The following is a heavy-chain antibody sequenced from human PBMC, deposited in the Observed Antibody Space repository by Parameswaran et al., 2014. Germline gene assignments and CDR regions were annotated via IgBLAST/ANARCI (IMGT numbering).Heavy chain of an antibody. J-gene: IGHJ4*02. V-gene: IGHV4-39*01. CDR2: IYYNGTT. CDR3: VRLFDY. Sequence: WIRQPPGKGLEWIGNIYYNGTTFYNPSLKSRVTISVYASRNQFSLKLTSVTAADTAVYYCVRLFDYWGQGILVTVSS.